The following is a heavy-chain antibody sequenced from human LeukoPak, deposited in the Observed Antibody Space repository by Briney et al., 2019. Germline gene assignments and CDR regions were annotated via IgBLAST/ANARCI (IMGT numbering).Heavy chain of an antibody. J-gene: IGHJ1*01. CDR1: GFTVSSNY. Sequence: QPGGSLRLSCAASGFTVSSNYMSWVRQAPGKGLEWVSVIYSGGSTYYADSVKGRFTISRDNSKNTLYLQMNSLRAEDTAVYYCVKEIYGDSTGGRFQHWGQGTLVTVSS. D-gene: IGHD4-17*01. CDR2: IYSGGST. V-gene: IGHV3-66*01. CDR3: VKEIYGDSTGGRFQH.